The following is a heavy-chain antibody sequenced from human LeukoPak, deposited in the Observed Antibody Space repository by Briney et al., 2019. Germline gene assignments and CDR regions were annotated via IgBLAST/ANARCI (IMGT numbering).Heavy chain of an antibody. D-gene: IGHD3-10*01. CDR3: ARAGDGSGSYDKADYDF. CDR2: IYTSGST. J-gene: IGHJ4*02. Sequence: SETLSLTCTLSGGSISNYFWNWIRQPVGKGLEWIGRIYTSGSTNYNPSLKSRVTMSIDTSKNQFSLKVISVTAADAAVYYCARAGDGSGSYDKADYDFWGQGILVTVSS. CDR1: GGSISNYF. V-gene: IGHV4-4*07.